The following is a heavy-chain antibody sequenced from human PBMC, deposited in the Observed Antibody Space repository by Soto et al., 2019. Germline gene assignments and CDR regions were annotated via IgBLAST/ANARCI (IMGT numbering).Heavy chain of an antibody. CDR3: ATRDSYYGMDF. J-gene: IGHJ6*02. V-gene: IGHV4-34*01. CDR2: INRSGST. CDR1: GGSFSGYH. Sequence: NPSETLSLTCGVYGGSFSGYHWSWIRQAPGKGLEWIGEINRSGSTNYSPSLKSRVTMSVDTSKKQFSLKLSSVTAADTALYYCATRDSYYGMDFWDRGTTVTVSS.